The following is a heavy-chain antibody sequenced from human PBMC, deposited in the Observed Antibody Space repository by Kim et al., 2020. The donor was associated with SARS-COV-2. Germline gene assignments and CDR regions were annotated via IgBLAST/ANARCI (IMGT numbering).Heavy chain of an antibody. D-gene: IGHD3-22*01. CDR1: GGSISSYY. V-gene: IGHV4-59*01. CDR3: ARYHYYDSSGSAPFDY. CDR2: IYYSGST. Sequence: SETLSLTCTVSGGSISSYYWSWIRQPPGKGLEWIGYIYYSGSTNYNPSLKSRVTISVDTSKNQFSLKLSTVTAADTAVSYCARYHYYDSSGSAPFDYWG. J-gene: IGHJ4*01.